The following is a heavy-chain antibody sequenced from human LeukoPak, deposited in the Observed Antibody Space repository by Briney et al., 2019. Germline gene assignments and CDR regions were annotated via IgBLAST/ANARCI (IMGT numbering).Heavy chain of an antibody. CDR2: IGTAGDT. D-gene: IGHD3-22*01. CDR1: GFTFSSYD. Sequence: PGGSLRLSCAASGFTFSSYDMHWVRQAPGKGLEWVSAIGTAGDTYYPGSVKGRFTISRENAKNSLYLQMNSLRAGDTAVYYCARADSSGYTKRYYYYGMDVWGQGTTVTVSS. V-gene: IGHV3-13*01. CDR3: ARADSSGYTKRYYYYGMDV. J-gene: IGHJ6*02.